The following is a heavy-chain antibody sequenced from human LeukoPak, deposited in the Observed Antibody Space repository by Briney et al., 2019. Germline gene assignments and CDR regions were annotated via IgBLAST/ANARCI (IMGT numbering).Heavy chain of an antibody. CDR2: INPNSGGT. Sequence: GASVKVSCKASGYTFTGYYMHWVRQAPGQGLEWMGWINPNSGGTNYAQKFQGRVTMTRDTSISTAYMELSRLRSDDTAVYYCARGAPRGVWNFYFDYWGQGTLVTVSS. CDR1: GYTFTGYY. D-gene: IGHD1-7*01. CDR3: ARGAPRGVWNFYFDY. J-gene: IGHJ4*02. V-gene: IGHV1-2*02.